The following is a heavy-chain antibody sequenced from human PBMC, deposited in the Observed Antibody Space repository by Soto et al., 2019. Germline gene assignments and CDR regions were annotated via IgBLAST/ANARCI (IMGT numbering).Heavy chain of an antibody. J-gene: IGHJ5*01. D-gene: IGHD5-12*01. CDR2: ISSSSATI. CDR3: ARSAPSTGYDS. Sequence: GGSLRLSCAASEFTFSDYDMSWVRQAPGKGLEWLSYISSSSATIYYADSIKGRFTISRENAKKSLYLQMNSLRAEDTAVYYCARSAPSTGYDSWGQGTLVTVSS. V-gene: IGHV3-11*04. CDR1: EFTFSDYD.